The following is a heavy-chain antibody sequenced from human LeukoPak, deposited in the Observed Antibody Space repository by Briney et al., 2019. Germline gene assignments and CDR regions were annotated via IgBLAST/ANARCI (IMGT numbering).Heavy chain of an antibody. CDR1: GGTFSSYA. V-gene: IGHV1-69*06. CDR2: IIPIFGTA. D-gene: IGHD4-17*01. CDR3: ASLVTTASLSFDY. Sequence: ASVKVSCKASGGTFSSYAISWVRQAPGQGLEWMGGIIPIFGTANYAQKFQGRVTITADKSTSTAYMELRSLRSDDTAVYYCASLVTTASLSFDYWGQGTLVTVSS. J-gene: IGHJ4*02.